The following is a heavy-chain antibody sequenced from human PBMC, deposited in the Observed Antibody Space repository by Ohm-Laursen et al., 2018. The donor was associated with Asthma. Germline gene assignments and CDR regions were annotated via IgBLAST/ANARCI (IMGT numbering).Heavy chain of an antibody. D-gene: IGHD4-17*01. CDR2: IHRTGST. CDR3: ARDYGDYRFDY. J-gene: IGHJ4*02. CDR1: GASFSTYY. V-gene: IGHV4-59*01. Sequence: TLSLTCTLSGASFSTYYWGWTRQPPGKGLEWIGHIHRTGSTNYNPSLESRVTISIDTSTNQFSLKLSSVTAADTAVYYCARDYGDYRFDYWGQGTLVTVSS.